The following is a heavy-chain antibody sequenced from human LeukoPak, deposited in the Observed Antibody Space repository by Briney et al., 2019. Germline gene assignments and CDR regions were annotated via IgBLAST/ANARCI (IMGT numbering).Heavy chain of an antibody. CDR1: GGSFSGYY. CDR3: GRPHSGSYGLDS. D-gene: IGHD1-26*01. CDR2: INHSGST. V-gene: IGHV4-34*01. J-gene: IGHJ4*02. Sequence: SETLSLTCAVYGGSFSGYYWSWIRQPPGKGLEWIGGINHSGSTNYNPSLKTRVTISVDTSKNQFSLKLSSVPAADTAVYYCGRPHSGSYGLDSWGQGTLVTVSS.